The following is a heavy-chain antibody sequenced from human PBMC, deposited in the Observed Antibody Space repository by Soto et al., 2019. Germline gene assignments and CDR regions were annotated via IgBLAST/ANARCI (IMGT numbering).Heavy chain of an antibody. CDR3: VKEYNSGWSTDY. Sequence: EVQLVETGGGLIQPGGSLRISCTASGFTVSGNYMTWVRQAPGKGLEWVSLIYSGGRIYYADSVKGRFTISRDNSKNTLYLQMNSLRVDDTAVYYCVKEYNSGWSTDYWGQGILVTVST. D-gene: IGHD6-19*01. CDR2: IYSGGRI. CDR1: GFTVSGNY. V-gene: IGHV3-53*02. J-gene: IGHJ4*02.